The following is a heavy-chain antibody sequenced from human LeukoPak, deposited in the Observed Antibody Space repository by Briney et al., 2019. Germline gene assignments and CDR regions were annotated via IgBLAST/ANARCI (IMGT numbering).Heavy chain of an antibody. V-gene: IGHV7-4-1*02. D-gene: IGHD4-23*01. Sequence: ASVNVSCTASGYSFTSQAINWVRQAPGQGLQWVGWVNTTTGNPTYAQGFTGRFVFSFDTSVSTAYLQISSLKAEDTAVYYCVGAETSVGYFDYWGQGTLVTVSS. CDR1: GYSFTSQA. CDR3: VGAETSVGYFDY. CDR2: VNTTTGNP. J-gene: IGHJ4*02.